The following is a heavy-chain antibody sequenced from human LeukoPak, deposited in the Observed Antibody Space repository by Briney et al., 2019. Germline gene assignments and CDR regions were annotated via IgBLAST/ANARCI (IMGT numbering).Heavy chain of an antibody. J-gene: IGHJ3*02. CDR3: ARAYCGGDCPHDAFDI. Sequence: PGRSLRLSCAASGFTFSSYAMHWVRQAPGKGLEWVAVISYDGSNKYYADSVKGRFTIPRDNSENTLYLQMNSLRAEDTAVYYCARAYCGGDCPHDAFDIWGQGTMVTVSS. D-gene: IGHD2-21*02. CDR2: ISYDGSNK. V-gene: IGHV3-30*04. CDR1: GFTFSSYA.